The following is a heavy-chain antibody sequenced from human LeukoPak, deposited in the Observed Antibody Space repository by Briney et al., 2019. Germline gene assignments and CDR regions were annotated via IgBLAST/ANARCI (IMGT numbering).Heavy chain of an antibody. CDR1: GFTFSSYG. V-gene: IGHV3-30*02. CDR3: AKADRRWATYYYDTSGYYYDY. J-gene: IGHJ4*02. Sequence: PGGSLRLSCAASGFTFSSYGMNWVRQAPGKGLEWVAFIRYDGRNKYYADSVKSRFTISRDNSKNTLYLQMNGLRAEDSAVYFCAKADRRWATYYYDTSGYYYDYWGQGTLVTVSS. CDR2: IRYDGRNK. D-gene: IGHD3-22*01.